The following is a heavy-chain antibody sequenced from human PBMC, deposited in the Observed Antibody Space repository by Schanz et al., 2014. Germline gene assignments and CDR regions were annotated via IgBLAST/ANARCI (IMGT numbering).Heavy chain of an antibody. CDR2: IGYLGDT. J-gene: IGHJ4*02. D-gene: IGHD1-1*01. V-gene: IGHV3-13*01. Sequence: VQLVESGGGVVQPGRSLRLSCAAYGFTLSNSDMHWVRQGTGKGLEWVSTIGYLGDTYYPDSVKGRFTVSRDSGQNSLYLQMNSLRAGDTAVDYCARGTDWNLHYWGQGALVTVSS. CDR3: ARGTDWNLHY. CDR1: GFTLSNSD.